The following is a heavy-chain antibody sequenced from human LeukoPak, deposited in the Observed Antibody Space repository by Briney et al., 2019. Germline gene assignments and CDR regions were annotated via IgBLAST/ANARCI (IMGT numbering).Heavy chain of an antibody. CDR1: GYSISSGYY. CDR3: ARRAKIAVVVVAATRNYFDY. D-gene: IGHD2-15*01. V-gene: IGHV4-38-2*02. CDR2: INHSGST. J-gene: IGHJ4*02. Sequence: SETLSLTCTVSGYSISSGYYWGWIRQPPGKGLEYIGEINHSGSTNYNPSLKRRATISVDTSKKQFSLKLSSVTAADTAVYYCARRAKIAVVVVAATRNYFDYWGQGTLVTVSS.